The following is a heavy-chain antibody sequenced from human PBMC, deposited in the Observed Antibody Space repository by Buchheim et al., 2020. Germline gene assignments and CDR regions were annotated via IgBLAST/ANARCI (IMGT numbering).Heavy chain of an antibody. J-gene: IGHJ4*02. CDR1: GFTFSSHT. CDR3: AKGMPEARLVDH. CDR2: VTSRSVP. V-gene: IGHV3-23*01. D-gene: IGHD6-6*01. Sequence: EVQLLESGGGLVQPGESLRLSCEASGFTFSSHTVGWVRQAPGKGLEWISTVTSRSVPYYADSVKGRFTISRDNSKNMMYLEMNSLKPEDTAIYYCAKGMPEARLVDHWGQGTL.